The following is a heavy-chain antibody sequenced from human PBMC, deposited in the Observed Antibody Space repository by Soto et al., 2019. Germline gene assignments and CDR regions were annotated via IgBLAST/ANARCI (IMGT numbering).Heavy chain of an antibody. D-gene: IGHD2-8*01. CDR2: IYSGGST. CDR3: ARERDGHNPNWFDL. V-gene: IGHV3-53*02. Sequence: EVQVVETGGGLIQPGGSLRLSCAVSGFTVSSNYMSWVRQPPGKGPEWVSDIYSGGSTYYADSVKGRFTISRDNSKNTLYLHMSSPRAESTAVYNSARERDGHNPNWFDLWGQGTLVTVSS. J-gene: IGHJ5*02. CDR1: GFTVSSNY.